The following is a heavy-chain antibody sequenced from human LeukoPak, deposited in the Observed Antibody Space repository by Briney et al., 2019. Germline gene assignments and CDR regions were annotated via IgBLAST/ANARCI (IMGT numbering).Heavy chain of an antibody. CDR3: AKSYSSSWYGGIDY. V-gene: IGHV3-9*01. D-gene: IGHD6-13*01. CDR2: ISWNSGSI. Sequence: GRSLRLSCAASGFTFDDYAMHWVRQAPGKGLEWVSGISWNSGSIGYADSVKGRFTISRDNAKNSLYLQMNSLRAEDTAFYYCAKSYSSSWYGGIDYWDQGTLVTVSS. J-gene: IGHJ4*02. CDR1: GFTFDDYA.